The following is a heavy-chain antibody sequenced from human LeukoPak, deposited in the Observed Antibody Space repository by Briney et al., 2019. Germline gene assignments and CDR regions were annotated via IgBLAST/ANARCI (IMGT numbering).Heavy chain of an antibody. V-gene: IGHV3-66*01. CDR2: IYSGGST. Sequence: PGGSLRLSCAASGFTVSTNYMSWVRQARGKGLEWVSVIYSGGSTYYADSVKGRFTISRDNSKNTLYLQMNSLRAEDTAVYYCARDAGGYGMDVWGQGTTVTVSS. J-gene: IGHJ6*02. D-gene: IGHD2-8*02. CDR1: GFTVSTNY. CDR3: ARDAGGYGMDV.